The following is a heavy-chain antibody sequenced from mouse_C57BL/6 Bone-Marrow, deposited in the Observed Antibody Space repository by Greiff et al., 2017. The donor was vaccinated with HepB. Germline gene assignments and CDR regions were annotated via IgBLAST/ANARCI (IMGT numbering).Heavy chain of an antibody. V-gene: IGHV1-55*01. CDR2: IYPGSGST. CDR1: GYTFTSYW. CDR3: ARKSRTGKGGRYFDY. Sequence: QVQLQQPGAELVKPGASVKMSCKASGYTFTSYWITWVKQRPGQGLEWIGDIYPGSGSTNYNEKFKSKATLTVDTSSSKAYMQLSSLTSEDSAVYYCARKSRTGKGGRYFDYWGQGTTLTVSS. J-gene: IGHJ2*01. D-gene: IGHD4-1*01.